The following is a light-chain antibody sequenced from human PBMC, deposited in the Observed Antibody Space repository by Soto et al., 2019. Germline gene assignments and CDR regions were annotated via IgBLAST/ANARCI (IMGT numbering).Light chain of an antibody. V-gene: IGKV3-15*01. Sequence: EIVMTQAPATLSVSPGERATLSCRASQRVSSDLAWYQQKSGQAPRLLIYGASTRATGIPARFSGSGSGTEFTLPISSLQSEDFAVYYCQQYNNWPPWTFGQGTKVEIK. CDR2: GAS. CDR3: QQYNNWPPWT. CDR1: QRVSSD. J-gene: IGKJ1*01.